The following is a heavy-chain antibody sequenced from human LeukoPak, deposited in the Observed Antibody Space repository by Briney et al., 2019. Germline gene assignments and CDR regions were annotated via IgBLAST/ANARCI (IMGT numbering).Heavy chain of an antibody. Sequence: PSETLSLTCTVSGGSISSYYWSWIRQPAGKGLEWIGRIYTSGSTNYNPSLKSRVTMSVDTSKNQFSLKLSSVTAADTAVYYCAREREDIVVVLVPDGAYHYYMDVWGKGTTVTVS. CDR1: GGSISSYY. CDR2: IYTSGST. D-gene: IGHD2-2*01. J-gene: IGHJ6*03. CDR3: AREREDIVVVLVPDGAYHYYMDV. V-gene: IGHV4-4*07.